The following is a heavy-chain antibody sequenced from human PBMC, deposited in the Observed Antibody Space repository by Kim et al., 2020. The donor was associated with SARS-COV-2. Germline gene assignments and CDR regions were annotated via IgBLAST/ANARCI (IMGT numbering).Heavy chain of an antibody. CDR1: GYTFTSYY. CDR2: INPSGGST. Sequence: ASVKVSCKASGYTFTSYYMHWVRQAPGQGLEWMGIINPSGGSTSYAQKFQGRVTMTRDTSTSTVYMELSSLRSEDTAVYYCARSTVFTGGSGSLAEGWFDPWGQGTLVTVSS. D-gene: IGHD3-10*01. V-gene: IGHV1-46*01. CDR3: ARSTVFTGGSGSLAEGWFDP. J-gene: IGHJ5*02.